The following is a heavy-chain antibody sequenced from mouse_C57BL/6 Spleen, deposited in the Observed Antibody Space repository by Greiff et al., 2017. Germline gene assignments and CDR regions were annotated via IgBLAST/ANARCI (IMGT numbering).Heavy chain of an antibody. J-gene: IGHJ2*01. CDR1: GYTFTDYY. CDR3: ARSALTFYYFDY. Sequence: EVKLQQSGPELVKPGASVKISCKASGYTFTDYYMNWVKQSHGKSLEWIGDINPNNGTTSYNQKFKGKATLTVDQSSSTAYMQLNSLTSEDSAVYYCARSALTFYYFDYWGQGTTLTVSS. V-gene: IGHV1-26*01. CDR2: INPNNGTT. D-gene: IGHD4-1*01.